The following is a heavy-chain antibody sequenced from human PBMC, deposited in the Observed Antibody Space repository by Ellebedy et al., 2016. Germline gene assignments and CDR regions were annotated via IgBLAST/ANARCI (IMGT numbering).Heavy chain of an antibody. CDR1: GFTFSGSA. CDR3: TSPPGYRSY. CDR2: IRSKLNSYAT. J-gene: IGHJ4*02. D-gene: IGHD6-19*01. V-gene: IGHV3-73*01. Sequence: GGSLRLXXAASGFTFSGSAMHWVRQASGKGLEWVGRIRSKLNSYATAYAASVKGRFTISRDDSKNTAYLQMNSLKTEDTAVYYCTSPPGYRSYWGQGTLVTASS.